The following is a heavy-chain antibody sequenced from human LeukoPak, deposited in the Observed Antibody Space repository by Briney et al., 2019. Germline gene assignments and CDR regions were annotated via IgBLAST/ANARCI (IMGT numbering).Heavy chain of an antibody. J-gene: IGHJ4*02. CDR2: IAVTPDGPAT. V-gene: IGHV3-15*04. D-gene: IGHD6-6*01. CDR1: GFTFNLAW. Sequence: GGSLRLSCAASGFTFNLAWMSWVRQTPGKGLQWVARIAVTPDGPATDYATPVRGRFFISRDDSRNMVYLEMSSLGTDDTAVYYCVWSSTWNRRFYLDQWGQGTLVTVSS. CDR3: VWSSTWNRRFYLDQ.